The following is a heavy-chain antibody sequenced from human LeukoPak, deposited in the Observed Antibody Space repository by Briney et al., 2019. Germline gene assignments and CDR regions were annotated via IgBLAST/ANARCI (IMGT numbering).Heavy chain of an antibody. CDR2: INPNSGGT. D-gene: IGHD5-18*01. J-gene: IGHJ4*02. Sequence: ASVKVSCKASGYTFTGYYIHWVRQAPGQGLEWMGWINPNSGGTNYAQKFQGRVTMTRDTSISTAYMELSRLRSDDTAVYYCARDRGYSYGNYFDYRGQGTLVTVSS. CDR3: ARDRGYSYGNYFDY. V-gene: IGHV1-2*02. CDR1: GYTFTGYY.